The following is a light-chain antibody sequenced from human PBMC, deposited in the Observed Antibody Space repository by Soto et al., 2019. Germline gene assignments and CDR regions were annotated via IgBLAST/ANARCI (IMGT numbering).Light chain of an antibody. J-gene: IGKJ1*01. CDR3: QQYETYSVGT. CDR1: QGLGHF. V-gene: IGKV1-5*01. CDR2: HAS. Sequence: DVLVTQSPSALSASLGDRVTITCRASQGLGHFLAWYQHKTGEAPQLLIYHASTLESGVPSRFGGSGSGTEFTLTISRLQPDDVATYYCQQYETYSVGTFGQGTKVDIK.